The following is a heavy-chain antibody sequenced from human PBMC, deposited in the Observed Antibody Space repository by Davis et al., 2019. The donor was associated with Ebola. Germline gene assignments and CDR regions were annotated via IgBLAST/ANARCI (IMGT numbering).Heavy chain of an antibody. V-gene: IGHV4-34*01. CDR3: ARHGELGSGWNTINWFDP. D-gene: IGHD6-19*01. CDR1: GGSFSGYY. J-gene: IGHJ5*02. CDR2: IYYSGST. Sequence: SETLSLTCAVYGGSFSGYYWSWIRQPPGKGLEWIGSIYYSGSTYYNPSLKSRVTISVDKSKNQFSLKLSSVTAADTAVYYCARHGELGSGWNTINWFDPWGQGTLVTVSS.